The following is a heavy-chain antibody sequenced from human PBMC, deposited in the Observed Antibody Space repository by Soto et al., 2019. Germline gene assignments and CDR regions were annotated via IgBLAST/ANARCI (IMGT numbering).Heavy chain of an antibody. CDR2: IYNSGYT. D-gene: IGHD3-16*01. Sequence: QVQLQESGPGLVKPSQTLSLTCNVSGGDMSSYGYYWSWIRQHPGKGLEWIGYIYNSGYTYYNPSLMGRVTISVATSKNQFSLRLSSATAADTALYYCAAYYYGWFDPWGQGILVTVSS. CDR3: AAYYYGWFDP. CDR1: GGDMSSYGYY. J-gene: IGHJ5*02. V-gene: IGHV4-31*03.